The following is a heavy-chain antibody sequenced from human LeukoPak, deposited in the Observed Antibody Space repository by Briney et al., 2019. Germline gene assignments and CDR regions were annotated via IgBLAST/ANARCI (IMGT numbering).Heavy chain of an antibody. CDR1: GFTFSSYA. D-gene: IGHD3-22*01. V-gene: IGHV3-30*04. J-gene: IGHJ4*02. CDR3: ARDDYYDSSGSHDY. CDR2: ISYDGSNK. Sequence: GGSLRLSCAASGFTFSSYAMHWVRQAPGKGPEWVAVISYDGSNKYYADSVKGRFTISRDNSKNTLYLQMNSLRAGDTAVYYCARDDYYDSSGSHDYWGQGTLVTVSS.